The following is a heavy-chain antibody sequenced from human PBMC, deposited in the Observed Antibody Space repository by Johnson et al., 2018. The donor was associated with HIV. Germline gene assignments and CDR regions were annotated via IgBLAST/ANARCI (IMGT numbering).Heavy chain of an antibody. CDR2: IRYDGNSK. CDR3: ANTSPGSGSFGAFDI. D-gene: IGHD3-10*01. Sequence: QVQLVESGGGVVQPGGSLRLSCAASGFTFSNYGMHWARQAPGKRLEWVAFIRYDGNSKSYADSVKGRFSVSRDNSKNTLYLQMNSLRAEDTAVYYCANTSPGSGSFGAFDIWGQGKWSPSLQ. J-gene: IGHJ3*02. CDR1: GFTFSNYG. V-gene: IGHV3-30*02.